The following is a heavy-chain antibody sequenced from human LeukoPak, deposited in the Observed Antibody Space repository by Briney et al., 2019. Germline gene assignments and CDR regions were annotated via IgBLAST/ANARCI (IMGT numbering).Heavy chain of an antibody. J-gene: IGHJ4*02. CDR1: GDSITSSAFY. D-gene: IGHD4-4*01. CDR3: AALHDYSNYADY. V-gene: IGHV4-61*05. CDR2: IYYSGST. Sequence: SETLSLTCTVSGDSITSSAFYWGWIRQAPGKGLEWIGYIYYSGSTNYNPSLKSRVTISVDTSKNQFSLKLSSVTAADTAVYYCAALHDYSNYADYWGQGTLVTVSS.